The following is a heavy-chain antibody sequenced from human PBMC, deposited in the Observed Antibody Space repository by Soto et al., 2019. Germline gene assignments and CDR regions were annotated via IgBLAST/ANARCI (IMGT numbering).Heavy chain of an antibody. CDR2: INPSGGST. V-gene: IGHV1-46*01. J-gene: IGHJ4*02. Sequence: ASVKVSCKASGYTFTSYYMHWVRQAPGQGLEWMGIINPSGGSTSYAQKFQGRVTMTRDTSTSTVYMELSSLRSEDTAVYYCARGPGLGYGSGSYRPHAYYFDYWGQGTLVTVSS. CDR1: GYTFTSYY. CDR3: ARGPGLGYGSGSYRPHAYYFDY. D-gene: IGHD3-10*01.